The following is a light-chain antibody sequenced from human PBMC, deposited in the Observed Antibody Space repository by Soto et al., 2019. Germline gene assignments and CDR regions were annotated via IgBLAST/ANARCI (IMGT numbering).Light chain of an antibody. J-gene: IGKJ5*01. V-gene: IGKV3-15*01. CDR1: QSISSK. CDR2: GAS. CDR3: QQYNSGTTST. Sequence: EIVMTQSPATLSVSPGERATLSCRASQSISSKLGWYQQRPGQAPRLLIYGASTRATGIPARFSGSGSGTEFTLPISSLQSEDSAVYYCQQYNSGTTSTFGQGTRLEIK.